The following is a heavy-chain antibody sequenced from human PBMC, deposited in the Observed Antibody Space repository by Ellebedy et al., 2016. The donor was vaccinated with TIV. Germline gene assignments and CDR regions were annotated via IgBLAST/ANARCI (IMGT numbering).Heavy chain of an antibody. CDR3: ASCNAWTVRHYFPDN. V-gene: IGHV3-30*01. D-gene: IGHD2/OR15-2a*01. J-gene: IGHJ4*02. CDR1: GFTFRDYS. CDR2: TSYDRINQ. Sequence: PGGSLRLSCAASGFTFRDYSIQWVRQAPGQGLEWVALTSYDRINQYYADSVKGRFTVSRDNSLGTSYLQMNYVRPEDTSLYFGASCNAWTVRHYFPDNWGRGTLVTVSS.